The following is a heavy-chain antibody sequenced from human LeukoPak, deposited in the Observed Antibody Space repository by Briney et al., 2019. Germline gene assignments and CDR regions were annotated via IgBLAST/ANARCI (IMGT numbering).Heavy chain of an antibody. J-gene: IGHJ5*02. CDR1: GFTFSTYA. CDR2: VTGDGLTT. D-gene: IGHD2-21*01. V-gene: IGHV3-23*01. Sequence: GGSLRLSCAASGFTFSTYAMSWVRQAPGKGLEWVSIVTGDGLTTNYADSVRGRFTISRDNSKNRLHLQMNSLRAEDTAVYYCAKSGTSDWDWFDPWGQGTLVTVSS. CDR3: AKSGTSDWDWFDP.